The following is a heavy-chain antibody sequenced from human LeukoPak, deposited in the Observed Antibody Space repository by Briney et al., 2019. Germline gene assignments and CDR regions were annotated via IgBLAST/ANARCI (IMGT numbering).Heavy chain of an antibody. CDR1: GFTVSSDF. D-gene: IGHD3-16*01. J-gene: IGHJ5*02. CDR2: IASGGNT. CDR3: ATSRGTS. Sequence: GGSLRLSCAASGFTVSSDFMSWVRQAPGKGLEWVSLIASGGNTYYADSVKGRFTISRDDSKNKLSLQMNSLRAEDTAVYYCATSRGTSWGQGTLVTVSS. V-gene: IGHV3-53*01.